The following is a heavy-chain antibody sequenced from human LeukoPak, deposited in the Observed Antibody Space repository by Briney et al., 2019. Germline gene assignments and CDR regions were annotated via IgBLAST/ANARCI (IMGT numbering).Heavy chain of an antibody. CDR3: ARRYCSGGSCYPRGFDY. Sequence: GESLKISCKGSGYSFTSYWIGWVRQMPGKGLEWMGIIYPGDSDTRYSPSFQGQVTISADKSISTAYLQWSSLKASDTAMYYCARRYCSGGSCYPRGFDYWGQGTLVTVSS. D-gene: IGHD2-15*01. CDR1: GYSFTSYW. V-gene: IGHV5-51*01. J-gene: IGHJ4*02. CDR2: IYPGDSDT.